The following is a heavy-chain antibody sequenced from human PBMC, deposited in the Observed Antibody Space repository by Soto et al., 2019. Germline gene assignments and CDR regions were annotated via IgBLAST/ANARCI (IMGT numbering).Heavy chain of an antibody. D-gene: IGHD3-22*01. CDR1: GFTFNSAW. CDR2: LKGKSVGGTT. Sequence: EVQLVESGGGLVKPGGSLRLSCAAYGFTFNSAWMSWVRQAPGKGLEWVGRLKGKSVGGTTDYAAPVTGRFTISSDDSENTLYLQMNSLKIEDTAVYYCTTEFGYSRGQNDNWGQGTLVTVSS. CDR3: TTEFGYSRGQNDN. J-gene: IGHJ4*02. V-gene: IGHV3-15*07.